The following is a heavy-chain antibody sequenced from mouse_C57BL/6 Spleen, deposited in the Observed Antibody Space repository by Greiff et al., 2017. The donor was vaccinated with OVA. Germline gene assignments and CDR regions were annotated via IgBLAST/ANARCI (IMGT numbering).Heavy chain of an antibody. CDR2: ISSGSSTI. Sequence: EVKLVESGGGLVKPGGSLKLSCPASGFTFSDYGMHWVRQAPEKGLEWVAYISSGSSTIYYADTVKGRFTISRDNAKNTLFLQMTSLRSEDTAMYYCARNGYVYYFDYWGQGTTLTVSS. CDR3: ARNGYVYYFDY. D-gene: IGHD2-2*01. CDR1: GFTFSDYG. V-gene: IGHV5-17*01. J-gene: IGHJ2*01.